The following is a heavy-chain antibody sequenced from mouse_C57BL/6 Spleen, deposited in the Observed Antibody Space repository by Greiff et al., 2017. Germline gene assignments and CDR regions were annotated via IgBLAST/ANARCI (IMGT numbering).Heavy chain of an antibody. J-gene: IGHJ4*01. CDR2: IYPGSGNT. CDR1: GYTFTDYY. Sequence: VQLQQSGAELVRPGASVKLSCKASGYTFTDYYINWVKQRPGQGLEWIARIYPGSGNTYYNEKFKGKATLTAEKSSSTAYMQLSSLTSEDSAVYFCARDYYGRSYYAMDYWGQGTSVTVSS. D-gene: IGHD1-1*01. CDR3: ARDYYGRSYYAMDY. V-gene: IGHV1-76*01.